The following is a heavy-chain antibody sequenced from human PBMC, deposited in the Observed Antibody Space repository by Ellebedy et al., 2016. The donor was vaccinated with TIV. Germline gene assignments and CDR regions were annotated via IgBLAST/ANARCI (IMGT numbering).Heavy chain of an antibody. D-gene: IGHD2-2*01. Sequence: SVKVSCXASGGTFSSYAISWVRQAPGQGLEWMGGIIPIFGTANYAQKFQGRVTITADESTSTAYMELSSLRSEDTAVYYCARDQDLVPAANLPYLYFQHWGQGTLVTVSS. CDR1: GGTFSSYA. CDR3: ARDQDLVPAANLPYLYFQH. CDR2: IIPIFGTA. J-gene: IGHJ1*01. V-gene: IGHV1-69*13.